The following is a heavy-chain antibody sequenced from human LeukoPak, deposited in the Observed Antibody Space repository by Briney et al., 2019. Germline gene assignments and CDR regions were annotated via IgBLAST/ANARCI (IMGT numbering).Heavy chain of an antibody. D-gene: IGHD3-22*01. CDR2: ISAYNGNT. J-gene: IGHJ4*02. Sequence: ASVKVSCKASGYTFTSYGISWVRQAPGQGLEWMGWISAYNGNTNYAQELQGGVTMTTDTSTSTAYMELRSLRSDDTAVYYCARGAHHYYDSSGYYEANNYWGQGTLVTVSS. CDR3: ARGAHHYYDSSGYYEANNY. V-gene: IGHV1-18*01. CDR1: GYTFTSYG.